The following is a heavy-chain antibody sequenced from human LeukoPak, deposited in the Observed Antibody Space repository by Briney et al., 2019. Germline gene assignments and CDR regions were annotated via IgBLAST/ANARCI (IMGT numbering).Heavy chain of an antibody. CDR2: ISSCSSYI. CDR1: GFTFSSYN. CDR3: ARSWSGQDV. V-gene: IGHV3-21*01. Sequence: GSLRLSCAASGFTFSSYNMNWVRQAPGKGLEWVSSISSCSSYIYYADSVKGRFTISRDNAKNSLYLQMNSLRAEDTAVYYCARSWSGQDVWGKGTTVTVSS. D-gene: IGHD3-3*01. J-gene: IGHJ6*04.